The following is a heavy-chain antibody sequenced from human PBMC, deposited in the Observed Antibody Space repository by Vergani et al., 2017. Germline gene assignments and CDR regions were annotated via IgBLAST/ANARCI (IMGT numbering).Heavy chain of an antibody. V-gene: IGHV2-70*01. CDR2: IDWDDDK. J-gene: IGHJ6*01. CDR1: GFSLSTSGMC. Sequence: QVTLRESGPALVKPTQTLTLTCTFSGFSLSTSGMCVSWIRQPPGKALEWLALIDWDDDKYYSTSLKTRLTISKHTSKRQVVLTMTNMAPVHTATYYCARAIRRKKYYYYGMDGWGEGRTVTVS. D-gene: IGHD2-2*01. CDR3: ARAIRRKKYYYYGMDG.